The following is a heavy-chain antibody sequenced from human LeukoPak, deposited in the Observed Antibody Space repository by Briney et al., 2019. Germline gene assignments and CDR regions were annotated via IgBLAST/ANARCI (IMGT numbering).Heavy chain of an antibody. J-gene: IGHJ4*02. CDR1: GGSITNTNY. CDR3: AREGGPYRPLDY. Sequence: KSSETLSLTCGVSGGSITNTNYWTWVRQPPGKGLEWIGEVNLQGSTNCNPSLMGRVAISVDTSENHISLQLTSVTAADTAVYYCAREGGPYRPLDYSGQGTLVTVSS. V-gene: IGHV4-4*02. CDR2: VNLQGST.